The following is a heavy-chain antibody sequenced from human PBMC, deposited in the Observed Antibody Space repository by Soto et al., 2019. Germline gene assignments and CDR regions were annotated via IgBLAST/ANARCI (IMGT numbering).Heavy chain of an antibody. CDR3: ARDLTREITMIGLEIHY. CDR1: GFTFSNYA. D-gene: IGHD3-22*01. CDR2: ISYDERKK. Sequence: QVQLVESGGGVVQAGRSLRLSCAASGFTFSNYAMHWVRRAPGKGLEVVAIISYDERKKYYGESVRGRFTISRDNSKNTLYLQMRDLKSEDTAVYYCARDLTREITMIGLEIHYWGQATLVTVSS. J-gene: IGHJ4*02. V-gene: IGHV3-30*03.